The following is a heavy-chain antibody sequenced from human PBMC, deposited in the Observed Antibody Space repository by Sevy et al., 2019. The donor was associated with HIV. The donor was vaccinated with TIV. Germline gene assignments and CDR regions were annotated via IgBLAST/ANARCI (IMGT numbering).Heavy chain of an antibody. Sequence: GGSLRLSCAASGFTFSSYSMNWVRQAPGKGLEWVSVISGIGSSTYYAYSVKGRFTISRDNSKNTLYLQMNSLRADDTAVYYCAKALNPALESMIEVIFRSLKGFDVWGQGTMVTVSS. CDR1: GFTFSSYS. V-gene: IGHV3-23*01. D-gene: IGHD3-22*01. J-gene: IGHJ3*01. CDR2: ISGIGSST. CDR3: AKALNPALESMIEVIFRSLKGFDV.